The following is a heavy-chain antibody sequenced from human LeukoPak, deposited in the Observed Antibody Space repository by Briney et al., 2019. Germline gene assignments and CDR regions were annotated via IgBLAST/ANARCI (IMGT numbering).Heavy chain of an antibody. D-gene: IGHD6-25*01. Sequence: SETLSLTCAVYGGSFSGYYWSWIRQPPGKGLEWIGEINHSGSTNYNPSLKSRVTISVDTSKNQFSPKLSSVTAADTAVYYCARPIAAATGHHPFDYWGQGTLVTVSS. CDR1: GGSFSGYY. CDR2: INHSGST. CDR3: ARPIAAATGHHPFDY. J-gene: IGHJ4*02. V-gene: IGHV4-34*01.